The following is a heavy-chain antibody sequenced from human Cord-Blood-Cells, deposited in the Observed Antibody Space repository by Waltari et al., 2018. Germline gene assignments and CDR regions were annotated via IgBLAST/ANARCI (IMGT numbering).Heavy chain of an antibody. CDR1: GGSISSRSYY. J-gene: IGHJ4*02. Sequence: QLQLQESGPGLVKPSETLSLTCTVSGGSISSRSYYWGWIRQPPGKGLEWIGSIYYSGSTHCNPSLNGRVTISVDTSKNQFSLKLSSVTAADTAVYYCARSYDSSGYYFLDFDYWGQGTLVTVSS. CDR2: IYYSGST. D-gene: IGHD3-22*01. CDR3: ARSYDSSGYYFLDFDY. V-gene: IGHV4-39*01.